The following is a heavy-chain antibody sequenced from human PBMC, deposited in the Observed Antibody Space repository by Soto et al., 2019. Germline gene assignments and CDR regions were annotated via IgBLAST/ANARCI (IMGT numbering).Heavy chain of an antibody. CDR3: ARDLPYYDFWSGYYHAY. V-gene: IGHV3-11*01. D-gene: IGHD3-3*01. CDR1: GFTFSDYY. Sequence: PGGSLRLSCAASGFTFSDYYMSWIRQAPGKGLEWVSYISSSGSTIYYADSVKGRLTISRDNAKNSLYLQMNSLRAEDTAVYYCARDLPYYDFWSGYYHAYWGQGTLVTVSS. J-gene: IGHJ4*02. CDR2: ISSSGSTI.